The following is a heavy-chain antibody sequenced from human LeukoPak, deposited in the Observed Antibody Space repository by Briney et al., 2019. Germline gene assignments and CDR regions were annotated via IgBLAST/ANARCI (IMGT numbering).Heavy chain of an antibody. D-gene: IGHD3-22*01. Sequence: PGGSLRLSCAASGFTFNIYAMSWVRQAPGKGLEWVSSITSSGDVTFYADSVKDRFTISRDNSKNTLYLQMSRLRAEDTAVYYCXXDRPNYHESNGHYYRPNXXYWGQGTLVTVSS. V-gene: IGHV3-23*01. CDR2: ITSSGDVT. J-gene: IGHJ4*02. CDR3: XXDRPNYHESNGHYYRPNXXY. CDR1: GFTFNIYA.